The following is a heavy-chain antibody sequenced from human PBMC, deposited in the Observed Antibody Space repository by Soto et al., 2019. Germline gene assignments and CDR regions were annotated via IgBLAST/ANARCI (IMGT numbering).Heavy chain of an antibody. D-gene: IGHD4-17*01. J-gene: IGHJ4*02. Sequence: QVQLVQSGAEVKKPGASVKVSCKASGYTFTNYDINWVRQATGQGLEWMGWINPKSGNTGYAQQFQGRVIMTRSTARSTASMELSSLRSEDTAVYYCVRVYGESDYWGQGTLVTVSS. V-gene: IGHV1-8*01. CDR3: VRVYGESDY. CDR2: INPKSGNT. CDR1: GYTFTNYD.